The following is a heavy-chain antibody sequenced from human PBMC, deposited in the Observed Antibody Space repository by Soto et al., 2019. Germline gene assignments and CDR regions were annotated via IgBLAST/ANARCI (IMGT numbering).Heavy chain of an antibody. CDR3: ARVYNSGSFDY. CDR2: IYSGGNT. Sequence: GGSLRLSCADSGFIFSNAWINWVRQAPGKGLEWVSVIYSGGNTYYADSVKGRFTISRDNSKNTVYLQINSLRAEDTAVYFCARVYNSGSFDYWGQGTLVTVSS. J-gene: IGHJ4*02. CDR1: GFIFSNAW. V-gene: IGHV3-66*01. D-gene: IGHD6-19*01.